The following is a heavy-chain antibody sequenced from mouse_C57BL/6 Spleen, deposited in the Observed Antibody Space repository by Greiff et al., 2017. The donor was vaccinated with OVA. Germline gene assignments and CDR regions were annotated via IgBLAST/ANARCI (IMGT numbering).Heavy chain of an antibody. V-gene: IGHV1-15*01. CDR1: GYTFTDYE. J-gene: IGHJ3*01. D-gene: IGHD4-1*01. CDR3: SWAWFAY. CDR2: IGPETGGT. Sequence: QVQLQQSGAELVRPGASVTLSCKASGYTFTDYEMHWVKQTPVHGLEWIGAIGPETGGTAYNQKFKGKAILTADKSSSTAYMELRSLTSEDSAVYYCSWAWFAYWGQGTLGTVSA.